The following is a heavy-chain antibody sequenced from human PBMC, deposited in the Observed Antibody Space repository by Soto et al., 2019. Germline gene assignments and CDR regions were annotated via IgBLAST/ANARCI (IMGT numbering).Heavy chain of an antibody. Sequence: EVQLLESGGGLVQPGGSHRLSCAASGFTVSTYGVTWVRQAPGKGLEWVSGFTGVIGTTHYADSVKGRFTITRDNSNNTVYLQMNSLRVEDTAVYYCARWNGYGDYWGRGTLVTVSS. V-gene: IGHV3-23*01. D-gene: IGHD1-1*01. CDR1: GFTVSTYG. J-gene: IGHJ4*02. CDR3: ARWNGYGDY. CDR2: FTGVIGTT.